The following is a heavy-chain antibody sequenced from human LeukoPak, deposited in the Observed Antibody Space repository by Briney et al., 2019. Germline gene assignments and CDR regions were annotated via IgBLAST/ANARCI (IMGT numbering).Heavy chain of an antibody. CDR3: GRVIGSDSRHFDY. CDR2: ISTDGSNT. D-gene: IGHD2-21*02. V-gene: IGHV3-74*01. J-gene: IGHJ4*02. Sequence: GGSLRLSCAASGFTFSASWMHWVRQSPGKGLVWVSCISTDGSNTIYADSVRGRLTISRDNAKNTVYLQMNSLRAEDTSVYYCGRVIGSDSRHFDYWGQGTLVTVSS. CDR1: GFTFSASW.